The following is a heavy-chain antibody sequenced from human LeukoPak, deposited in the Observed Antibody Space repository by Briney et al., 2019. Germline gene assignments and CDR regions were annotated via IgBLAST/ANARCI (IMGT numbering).Heavy chain of an antibody. CDR2: ISGSGGST. CDR3: ARVGGSSSRWFDP. Sequence: KPGGSLRLSCAASGFTFSSYGMSWVRQAPGKGLEWVSAISGSGGSTYYADSVKGRFTISRDNSKNTLYLQMNSLRAEDTAVYYCARVGGSSSRWFDPWGQGTLVTVSS. D-gene: IGHD6-6*01. V-gene: IGHV3-23*01. J-gene: IGHJ5*02. CDR1: GFTFSSYG.